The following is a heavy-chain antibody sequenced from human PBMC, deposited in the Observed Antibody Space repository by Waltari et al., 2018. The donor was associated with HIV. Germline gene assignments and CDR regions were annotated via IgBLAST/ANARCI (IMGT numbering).Heavy chain of an antibody. Sequence: EVQVMQSGAEVKKPGESLKISCKGFGSNFAPFWTGWVRQMPGKGLEWMGIIFPCDSETRYGPSFQGQVTISADTSISTAFLQWDSLQASDTAMYYCARLDFYQSPGFSLGFDYWGQGTLVTVSS. V-gene: IGHV5-51*03. D-gene: IGHD2-21*01. CDR3: ARLDFYQSPGFSLGFDY. J-gene: IGHJ4*02. CDR1: GSNFAPFW. CDR2: IFPCDSET.